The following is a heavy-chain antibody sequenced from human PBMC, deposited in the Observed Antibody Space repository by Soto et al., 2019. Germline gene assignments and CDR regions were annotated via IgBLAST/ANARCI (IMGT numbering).Heavy chain of an antibody. J-gene: IGHJ4*02. CDR1: GDIVSSNSAA. CDR2: TYYRSKWYN. V-gene: IGHV6-1*01. Sequence: SQTLSLTGAISGDIVSSNSAAWNWIRQSPSRGLEWLGRTYYRSKWYNDYAVSVKSRITINPDTSKNQFSLQLNSVTPEDTAVYYCARWSLGRGLQCFDYWGQGTLVTVSS. CDR3: ARWSLGRGLQCFDY. D-gene: IGHD3-10*01.